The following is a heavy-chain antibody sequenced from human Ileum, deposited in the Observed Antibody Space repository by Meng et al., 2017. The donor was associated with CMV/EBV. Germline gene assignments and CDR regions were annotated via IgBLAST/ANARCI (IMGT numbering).Heavy chain of an antibody. CDR3: ARRRGPRGYIDY. V-gene: IGHV4-4*07. Sequence: VEPGGAGPGLVKPSETLSLSCSFFGGSFSDYSWNLIRQPAGQGLEWIGRIHSNGATDYNPSLQSRVTMSVDSSKNEFFLSLSFVTAADTAIYYCARRRGPRGYIDYWGQGILVTVSS. CDR2: IHSNGAT. J-gene: IGHJ4*02. CDR1: GGSFSDYS. D-gene: IGHD3-10*01.